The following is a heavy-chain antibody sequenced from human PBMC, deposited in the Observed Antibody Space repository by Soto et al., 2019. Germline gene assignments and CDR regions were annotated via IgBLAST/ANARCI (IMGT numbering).Heavy chain of an antibody. CDR1: GGSISSYY. V-gene: IGHV4-59*01. Sequence: SETLSLTCTVSGGSISSYYWSWIRQPPGKGLEWIGYIYYSGSTNYNPSLKSRVTISLATSKNQFSLKLSSVTAADTAVYYCAREIRPGIEAYYYYYYMDVWGKGTTVTVSS. D-gene: IGHD3-10*01. CDR2: IYYSGST. CDR3: AREIRPGIEAYYYYYYMDV. J-gene: IGHJ6*03.